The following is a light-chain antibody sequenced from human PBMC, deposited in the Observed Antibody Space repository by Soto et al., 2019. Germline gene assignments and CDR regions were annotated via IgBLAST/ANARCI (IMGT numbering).Light chain of an antibody. CDR1: SSDVGSYNL. J-gene: IGLJ1*01. V-gene: IGLV2-23*01. CDR2: EGS. Sequence: QSALTQPASVSGSPGQSITISCTGTSSDVGSYNLVSWYQQHPGKAPKLMIYEGSKWPSGVSNRFSGSKSGNTASLTISGLQAEYEADYYCCSYAGSSTYVFGTGTKLTVL. CDR3: CSYAGSSTYV.